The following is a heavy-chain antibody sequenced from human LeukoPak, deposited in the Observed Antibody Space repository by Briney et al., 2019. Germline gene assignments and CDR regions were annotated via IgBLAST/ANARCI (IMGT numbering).Heavy chain of an antibody. CDR3: ACPAPYYYGSWNSP. V-gene: IGHV4-4*07. CDR2: IYTSGST. CDR1: GGSISSYY. Sequence: PSETLSLTCTVSGGSISSYYWSWIRQPAGKGLEWIGRIYTSGSTNYNPSLKSRVTMSVDTSKNQFYLKLSSVTVADTAVYYCACPAPYYYGSWNSPWGQGTLVTVSS. J-gene: IGHJ5*02. D-gene: IGHD3-10*01.